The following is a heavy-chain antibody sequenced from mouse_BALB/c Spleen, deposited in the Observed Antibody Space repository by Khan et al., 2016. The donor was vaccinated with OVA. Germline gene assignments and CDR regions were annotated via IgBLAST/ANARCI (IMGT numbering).Heavy chain of an antibody. J-gene: IGHJ4*01. CDR2: ISYSGST. CDR1: GYSITSDYA. CDR3: ARDGSRYNYAMDY. D-gene: IGHD2-3*01. V-gene: IGHV3-2*02. Sequence: EVKLEESGPGLVKPSQSLSLTCTFTGYSITSDYAWNWIRQFPGNKLEWMGYISYSGSTNYNPSLKRRISITRDPSKNQFFLQLNSVTTEDTATYYCARDGSRYNYAMDYWGQGTSVTVSS.